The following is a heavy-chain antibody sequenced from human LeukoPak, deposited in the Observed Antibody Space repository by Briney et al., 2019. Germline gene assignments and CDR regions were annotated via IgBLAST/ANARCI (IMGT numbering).Heavy chain of an antibody. J-gene: IGHJ4*02. D-gene: IGHD4-17*01. CDR3: GRGGDYGVKFDQ. Sequence: PGGSLRLSCAASGFIFSNNGMSWVRQAPGRGLEWVSSIRGSAGNAYYADSVKGRFTISRDNSKNTLYLQMNSLRAEDTAVYYCGRGGDYGVKFDQWGQGSRVTVSS. CDR2: IRGSAGNA. V-gene: IGHV3-23*01. CDR1: GFIFSNNG.